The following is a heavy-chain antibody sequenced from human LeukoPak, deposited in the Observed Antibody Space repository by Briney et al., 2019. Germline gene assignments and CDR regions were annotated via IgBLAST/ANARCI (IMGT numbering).Heavy chain of an antibody. D-gene: IGHD3-22*01. CDR1: GFTFDDYG. CDR3: ARDSYYYDSSGLYFDY. J-gene: IGHJ4*02. Sequence: GGSLRLSCAAPGFTFDDYGMSWVRQAPGKGLEWVSGINWNGGSTSYADSVKGRFTISRDNAKNSLYLQMNSLRAEDTALYYCARDSYYYDSSGLYFDYWGQGTLVTVSS. V-gene: IGHV3-20*04. CDR2: INWNGGST.